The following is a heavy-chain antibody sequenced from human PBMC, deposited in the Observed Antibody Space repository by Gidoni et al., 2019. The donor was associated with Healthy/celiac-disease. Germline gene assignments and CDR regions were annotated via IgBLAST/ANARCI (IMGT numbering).Heavy chain of an antibody. Sequence: QVQLVESGGGVVQPGRSLRLSCAAPGFTFSSYAMHWVRQAPGKGLEWVAVISYDGSNKYYADSVKGRFTISRDNSKNTLYLQMNSLRAEDTAVYYCASEHYGSGLNGFDPWGQGTLVTVSS. V-gene: IGHV3-30-3*01. D-gene: IGHD3-10*01. CDR1: GFTFSSYA. CDR3: ASEHYGSGLNGFDP. CDR2: ISYDGSNK. J-gene: IGHJ5*02.